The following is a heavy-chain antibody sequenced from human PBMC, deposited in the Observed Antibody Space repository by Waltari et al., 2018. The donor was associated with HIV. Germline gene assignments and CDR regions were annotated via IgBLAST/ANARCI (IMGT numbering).Heavy chain of an antibody. Sequence: QGQLVESGGGVDQPGGTLRLSCAESGFPFSISGTHWVRQEPGKGLEGRSLIRYDVNTKYYAESVKGRLTIARGNSKNTLYLQMSSLRAEDTAVYYCAEVLDSGYSYCYYGMDGWGQGTTVTVSS. D-gene: IGHD2-15*01. CDR1: GFPFSISG. CDR3: AEVLDSGYSYCYYGMDG. CDR2: IRYDVNTK. J-gene: IGHJ6*02. V-gene: IGHV3-30*02.